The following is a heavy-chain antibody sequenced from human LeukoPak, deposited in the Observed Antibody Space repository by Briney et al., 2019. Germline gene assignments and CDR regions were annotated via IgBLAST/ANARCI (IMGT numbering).Heavy chain of an antibody. Sequence: PSETLSLTCAVYGGSFSGYYWSWIRQPPGKGLEWIGEINHSGSTNYNPSLKSRVTISVDTSKNQFSLKLSSETAADTAVYYCARGVTFDIWGQGTMVTVSS. CDR2: INHSGST. J-gene: IGHJ3*02. CDR3: ARGVTFDI. CDR1: GGSFSGYY. V-gene: IGHV4-34*01.